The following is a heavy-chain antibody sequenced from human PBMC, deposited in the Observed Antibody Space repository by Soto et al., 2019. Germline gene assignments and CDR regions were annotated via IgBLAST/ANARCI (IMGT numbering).Heavy chain of an antibody. CDR1: GGSISSGGYY. V-gene: IGHV4-31*01. Sequence: QVQLQESGPGLVKPSQTLSLTCTVSGGSISSGGYYWSWIRQHPGKGLEWIGYIYYSGSTYYNPSLKSPVTNSIDTYTTQFSTKLTSAAAADTAVYSCARDLARGGNFDYWGQGTLVTVSS. J-gene: IGHJ4*02. CDR2: IYYSGST. CDR3: ARDLARGGNFDY. D-gene: IGHD3-10*01.